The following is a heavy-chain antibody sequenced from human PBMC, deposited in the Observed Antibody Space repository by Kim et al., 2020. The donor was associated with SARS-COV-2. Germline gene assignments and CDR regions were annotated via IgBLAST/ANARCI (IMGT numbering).Heavy chain of an antibody. Sequence: GGSLRLSCAASGFTFSSYWMNWVRQAPGKGLEWVFNIKQDGNEKYYVDSVKGRFTISRDNAKNSLYLQMNSLRAEDTAVYYCARGPAGTNAGSFNYWGQGTLITVSS. CDR2: IKQDGNEK. CDR3: ARGPAGTNAGSFNY. CDR1: GFTFSSYW. J-gene: IGHJ4*02. V-gene: IGHV3-7*01. D-gene: IGHD1-7*01.